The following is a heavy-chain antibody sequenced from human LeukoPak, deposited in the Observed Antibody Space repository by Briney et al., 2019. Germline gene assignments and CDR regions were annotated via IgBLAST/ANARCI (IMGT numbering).Heavy chain of an antibody. D-gene: IGHD3-10*01. CDR2: IYTSGST. V-gene: IGHV4-4*07. J-gene: IGHJ4*02. CDR3: ARGGYYYGSGSYYSVLDY. CDR1: GGSFSGYY. Sequence: PSETLSLTCSIYGGSFSGYYWSWIRQPAGKGLEWIGRIYTSGSTNYNPSLKSRVTISVDTSKNQFSLKLSSVTAADTAVYYCARGGYYYGSGSYYSVLDYWGQGTLVTVSS.